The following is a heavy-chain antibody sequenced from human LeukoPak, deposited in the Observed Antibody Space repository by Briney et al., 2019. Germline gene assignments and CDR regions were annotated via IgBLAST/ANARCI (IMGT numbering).Heavy chain of an antibody. J-gene: IGHJ4*02. CDR2: ISYDGSNK. D-gene: IGHD3-22*01. Sequence: GGSLRLSCAASGFTFSSYAMHWVRQAPGKGLEWVAVISYDGSNKYYADSVKGRFTISRDNSKNTLYLQMNSLRAEDTAVYYCARSPNYYDSSGYYSSGDYWGQGTLVTVSS. CDR1: GFTFSSYA. CDR3: ARSPNYYDSSGYYSSGDY. V-gene: IGHV3-30*04.